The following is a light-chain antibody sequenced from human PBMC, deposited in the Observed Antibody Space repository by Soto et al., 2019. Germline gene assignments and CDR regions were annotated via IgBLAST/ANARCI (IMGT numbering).Light chain of an antibody. V-gene: IGKV3D-15*01. CDR1: QSVGSN. CDR2: GAS. Sequence: EIVMTQSPVTLSVSPGESATLSCKASQSVGSNLAWYQQRPGQAPRLVIYGASNRVTGIPARFSGSGSGTDFTLTISSLQNEDVAVYYGQQRSNWTWTFGQGTRLEIK. CDR3: QQRSNWTWT. J-gene: IGKJ5*01.